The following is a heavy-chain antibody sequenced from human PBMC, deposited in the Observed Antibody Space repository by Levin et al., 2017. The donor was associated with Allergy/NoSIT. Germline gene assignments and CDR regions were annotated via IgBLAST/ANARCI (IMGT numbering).Heavy chain of an antibody. CDR1: GGSIRSSSDY. CDR3: AKNGKFGDYNRWDT. CDR2: INYAWIT. D-gene: IGHD3-10*01. Sequence: LSPTLSLPCSVSGGSIRSSSDYWGWIRQPPGKGLEWIGSINYAWITYYNPSLKSRITISLDTSKNQFSLKLTSVTAADTAVYYCAKNGKFGDYNRWDTWGQGTLVSVSS. J-gene: IGHJ5*02. V-gene: IGHV4-39*01.